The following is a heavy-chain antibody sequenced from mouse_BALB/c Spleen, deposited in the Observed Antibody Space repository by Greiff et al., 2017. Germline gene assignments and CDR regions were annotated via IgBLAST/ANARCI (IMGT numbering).Heavy chain of an antibody. CDR1: GFTFSSYA. CDR2: ISSGGSYT. V-gene: IGHV5-9-4*01. CDR3: ARDPEGAMDY. J-gene: IGHJ4*01. Sequence: EVMLVESGGGLVKPGGSLKLSCAASGFTFSSYAMSWVRQSPEKRLEWVAEISSGGSYTYYPDTVTGRFTISRDNAKNTLYLEMSSLRSEDTAMYYCARDPEGAMDYWGQGTSVTVSS.